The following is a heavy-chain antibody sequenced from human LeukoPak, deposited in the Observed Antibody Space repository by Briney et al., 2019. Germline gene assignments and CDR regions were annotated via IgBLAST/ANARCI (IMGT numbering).Heavy chain of an antibody. CDR1: GFTFSNYA. Sequence: PGASPRLSCAASGFTFSNYAMSWVRQAPGKGLEWVSAISGSGGSTYYADSVKGRFTISRDNSKNTLYLQMNSLRAEDTAVYYCAKGQARTGYTGMDVWGKGTTVTVSS. CDR3: AKGQARTGYTGMDV. CDR2: ISGSGGST. J-gene: IGHJ6*04. V-gene: IGHV3-23*01. D-gene: IGHD3/OR15-3a*01.